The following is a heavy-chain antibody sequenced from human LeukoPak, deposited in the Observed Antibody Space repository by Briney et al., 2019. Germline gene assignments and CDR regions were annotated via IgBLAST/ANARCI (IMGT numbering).Heavy chain of an antibody. V-gene: IGHV3-30*18. CDR3: AKENYYGSGANDY. J-gene: IGHJ4*02. Sequence: GGSLRLSCAASGFTFSSYGMHWVRQAPGKGLEWVAVISYDGSNKYYADSVKGRFTISRDNSKNTLYLQMNSLRAEDTAVYYCAKENYYGSGANDYWGQGTLVTVS. D-gene: IGHD3-10*01. CDR1: GFTFSSYG. CDR2: ISYDGSNK.